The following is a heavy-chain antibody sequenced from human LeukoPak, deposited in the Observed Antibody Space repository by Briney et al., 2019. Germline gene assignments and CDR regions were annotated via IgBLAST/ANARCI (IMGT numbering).Heavy chain of an antibody. D-gene: IGHD6-13*01. CDR1: GYSFTGYW. V-gene: IGHV5-51*01. CDR2: IYPGDSDT. Sequence: GESLKISCKGSGYSFTGYWIGWVRQMPGKGLEWMGIIYPGDSDTRYSPSFQGQVTISADKSISTAYLQWSSLKASDTAMYYCARSSWYESNWFDPWGQGTLVTVSS. CDR3: ARSSWYESNWFDP. J-gene: IGHJ5*02.